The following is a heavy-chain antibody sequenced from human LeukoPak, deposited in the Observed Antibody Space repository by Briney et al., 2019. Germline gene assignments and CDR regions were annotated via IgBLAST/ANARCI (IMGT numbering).Heavy chain of an antibody. J-gene: IGHJ3*01. CDR3: ARVSSRAFDV. D-gene: IGHD6-6*01. Sequence: SQTLSLTCGLSGDSVSSYDATWNWVRQSPSRGLEWLGRTYYRSKWGNDCAVSVKSRITINPDTSKNQFSLHLNSVTPEDTAVYYCARVSSRAFDVWGQGTMDTVSP. CDR1: GDSVSSYDAT. CDR2: TYYRSKWGN. V-gene: IGHV6-1*01.